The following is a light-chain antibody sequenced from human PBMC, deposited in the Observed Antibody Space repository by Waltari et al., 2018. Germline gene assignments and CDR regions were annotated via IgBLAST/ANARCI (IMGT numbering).Light chain of an antibody. J-gene: IGLJ2*01. CDR1: SSNIGNNA. V-gene: IGLV1-36*01. Sequence: QSVLTQPPSVSEAPRQRVTISCSGSSSNIGNNAVNWYQQLPGKAPKLLIYYDDLLASGGSDRFSGSKSGTSAALAISGLQSEDEADYYCAAWDDSLNGVVFGGGTKLTVL. CDR2: YDD. CDR3: AAWDDSLNGVV.